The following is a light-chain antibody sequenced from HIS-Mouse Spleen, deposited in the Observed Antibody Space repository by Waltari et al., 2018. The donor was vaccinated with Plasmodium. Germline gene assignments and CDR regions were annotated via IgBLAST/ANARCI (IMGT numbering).Light chain of an antibody. Sequence: VITPSPDSLAVSLAEMATINCKSSLSVLYSTNNKTYLAWYHQKPGQPPKLLISWASTREAGVPDRFSGSGSGTDFALTISSLQADDVAVYYCQQYYSTPYTFGQGTKLEIK. CDR2: WAS. CDR3: QQYYSTPYT. CDR1: LSVLYSTNNKTY. J-gene: IGKJ2*01. V-gene: IGKV4-1*01.